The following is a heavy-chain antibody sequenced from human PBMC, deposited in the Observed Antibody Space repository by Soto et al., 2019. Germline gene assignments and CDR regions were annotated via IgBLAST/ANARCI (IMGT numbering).Heavy chain of an antibody. CDR3: ARLPLIAYFTPSGPDY. D-gene: IGHD3-3*01. Sequence: QVQLVESGGGLVKPGGSLRLSCAASGFTFSDYYMSWIRQAPGKGLEWVSYISSSSSYTNYADSVKGRFTISRDNAKNXLYLQMNSLRAEDTAVYYCARLPLIAYFTPSGPDYWGQGTLVTVSS. V-gene: IGHV3-11*05. J-gene: IGHJ4*02. CDR1: GFTFSDYY. CDR2: ISSSSSYT.